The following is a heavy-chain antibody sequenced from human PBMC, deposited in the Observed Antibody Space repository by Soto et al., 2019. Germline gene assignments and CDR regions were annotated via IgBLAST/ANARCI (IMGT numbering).Heavy chain of an antibody. J-gene: IGHJ4*02. CDR2: IYHSGST. Sequence: PSETLSLTCAVSGGSVSSGDYYWTWIRQPPGKGLEWIGYIYHSGSTYYNPSLRSRLTISLDTSKNQFSLKLSSVNAAGTAVYYCSRKSGSAYYFDFWGQGTLVTVSS. D-gene: IGHD3-16*01. CDR3: SRKSGSAYYFDF. CDR1: GGSVSSGDYY. V-gene: IGHV4-30-4*01.